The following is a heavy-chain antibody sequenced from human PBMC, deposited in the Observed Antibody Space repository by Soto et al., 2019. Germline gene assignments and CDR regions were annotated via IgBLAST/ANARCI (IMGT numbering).Heavy chain of an antibody. CDR3: ARVIKDIVVVVAATRKSGYYFDY. Sequence: SETLSLTCAVYGGSFSGYYWSWIRQPPGKGLEWIGEINHSGSTNYNPSLKSRVTISVDTSKNQFSLKLSSVTAADTAVYYCARVIKDIVVVVAATRKSGYYFDYWGQGTLVTVFS. V-gene: IGHV4-34*01. D-gene: IGHD2-15*01. CDR2: INHSGST. CDR1: GGSFSGYY. J-gene: IGHJ4*02.